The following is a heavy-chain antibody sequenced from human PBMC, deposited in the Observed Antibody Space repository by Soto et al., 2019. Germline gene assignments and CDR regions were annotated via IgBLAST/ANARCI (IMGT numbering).Heavy chain of an antibody. CDR3: VRDGTKTLRDWFDP. Sequence: LSLTCTVSGASISGYYWSWIRKSAGRGLEWIGRIYATGATDYNPSLKSRVMMSVDTSKKQFSLKLRSATAADTAVYYCVRDGTKTLRDWFDPWGQGISVTVSS. J-gene: IGHJ5*02. V-gene: IGHV4-4*07. CDR1: GASISGYY. D-gene: IGHD1-1*01. CDR2: IYATGAT.